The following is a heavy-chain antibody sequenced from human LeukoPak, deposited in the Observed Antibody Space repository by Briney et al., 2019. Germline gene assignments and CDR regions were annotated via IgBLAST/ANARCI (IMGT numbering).Heavy chain of an antibody. V-gene: IGHV3-21*01. CDR2: IGSGSDYT. CDR1: GFTFSDFS. CDR3: TRDSLPCRTGSCYSGPDYYGMGV. Sequence: PGGSLRLSCAASGFTFSDFSMNWVCQAPGKGLEWVSCIGSGSDYTYYAESVKGRFTVSRDNAKNSLFLQMNSLRAADTAVYYCTRDSLPCRTGSCYSGPDYYGMGVWGQGTTVTVSS. J-gene: IGHJ6*02. D-gene: IGHD2-15*01.